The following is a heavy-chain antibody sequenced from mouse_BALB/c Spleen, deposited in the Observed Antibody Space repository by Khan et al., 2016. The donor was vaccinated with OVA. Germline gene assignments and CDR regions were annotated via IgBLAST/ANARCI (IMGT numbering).Heavy chain of an antibody. CDR1: GYTFTDFT. J-gene: IGHJ3*01. CDR2: ISTYYGDV. V-gene: IGHV1S137*01. CDR3: TRGGGNRFAY. Sequence: VQLQQSGAELVRPGVSVKISCKGSGYTFTDFTMHWVKQSHAKSLEWIGVISTYYGDVTYNQKFKGKATMTVDKSSSTAYMELARLTSEDSAMYYCTRGGGNRFAYWGQGTLVTVSA.